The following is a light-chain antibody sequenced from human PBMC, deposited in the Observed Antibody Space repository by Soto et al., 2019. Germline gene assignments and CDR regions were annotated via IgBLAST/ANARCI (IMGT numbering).Light chain of an antibody. Sequence: QSALTQPTSASGSPGQSVTISYTGTSSDVGGYNYVSWYQQHPGKAPKLMIYEVSKRPSGVPDRFSGSKSGNTASLTVSGLQAEDEADYYCSSYAGSNNVVFGGGTKVTVL. V-gene: IGLV2-8*01. J-gene: IGLJ2*01. CDR1: SSDVGGYNY. CDR2: EVS. CDR3: SSYAGSNNVV.